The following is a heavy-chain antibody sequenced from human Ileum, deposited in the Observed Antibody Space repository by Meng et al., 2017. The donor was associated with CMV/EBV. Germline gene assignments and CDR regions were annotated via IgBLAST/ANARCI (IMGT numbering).Heavy chain of an antibody. CDR3: ARERLDGGNSEFFAY. CDR1: GYSISSGY. D-gene: IGHD4-23*01. Sequence: LSLTCTVSGYSISSGYYWGWIRQPPGEGLEWISVISYDGSHAYYADSVQGRFNVSRDNSNNILYLQMSSLRPEDTAVYYCARERLDGGNSEFFAYWGQGALVTVSS. J-gene: IGHJ4*02. V-gene: IGHV3-30*03. CDR2: ISYDGSHA.